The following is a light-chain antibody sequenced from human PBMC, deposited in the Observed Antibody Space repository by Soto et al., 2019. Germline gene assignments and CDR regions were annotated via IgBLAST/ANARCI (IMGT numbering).Light chain of an antibody. CDR1: QSLVHSDGNTY. CDR3: MQGTHWPQT. Sequence: DVVMSQSQLSLPVTLGQPASISCSCSQSLVHSDGNTYLSWFQQRPGQSPRRLIYQVSHRDSGVPDRFSGGGSGTDFTLKISRVEAEDVGAYYCMQGTHWPQTFGQGTKVDI. V-gene: IGKV2-30*02. J-gene: IGKJ1*01. CDR2: QVS.